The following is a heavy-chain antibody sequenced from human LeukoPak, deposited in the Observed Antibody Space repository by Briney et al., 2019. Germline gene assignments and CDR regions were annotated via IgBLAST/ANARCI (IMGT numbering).Heavy chain of an antibody. Sequence: PSETLSLTCAVYGGSFSGYYWSWIRQPPGKGLEWIGEINHSGSTNYNPSLKSRVTISVDTSKNQFSLKLSSVTAADTAVYYCARGTRWELLEGNAFDIWGQGTMVTVSS. CDR1: GGSFSGYY. CDR2: INHSGST. CDR3: ARGTRWELLEGNAFDI. V-gene: IGHV4-34*01. J-gene: IGHJ3*02. D-gene: IGHD1-26*01.